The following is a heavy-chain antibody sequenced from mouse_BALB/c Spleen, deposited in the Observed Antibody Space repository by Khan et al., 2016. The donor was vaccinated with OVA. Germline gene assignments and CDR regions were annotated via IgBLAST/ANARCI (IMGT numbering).Heavy chain of an antibody. J-gene: IGHJ4*01. V-gene: IGHV9-3-1*01. D-gene: IGHD2-14*01. CDR2: INTYTGEP. CDR1: GFTFTNYG. CDR3: ARVGYNGTMDC. Sequence: QIQLVQSGPELKKPGETVQISCKASGFTFTNYGMNWVKQAPGKGLKWMGWINTYTGEPAFADDFKGRFAFSLKTSVRTAYLQINSLKNEDTATYCGARVGYNGTMDCWGQGTSVTVSS.